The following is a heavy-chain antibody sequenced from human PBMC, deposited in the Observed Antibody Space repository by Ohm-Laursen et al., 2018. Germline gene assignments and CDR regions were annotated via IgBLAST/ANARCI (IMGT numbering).Heavy chain of an antibody. CDR2: LSGSGHDT. V-gene: IGHV3-23*01. D-gene: IGHD2-15*01. CDR1: GFTFSSYA. Sequence: SLRLSCAASGFTFSSYAMGWVRQAPEKGLEWVSGLSGSGHDTYYTDSVKGRFTISRDNSKNTLYLQMNGLRAEDTAVYYCAKTRYFSRGSCDFDYWGQGTLVTVSS. CDR3: AKTRYFSRGSCDFDY. J-gene: IGHJ4*02.